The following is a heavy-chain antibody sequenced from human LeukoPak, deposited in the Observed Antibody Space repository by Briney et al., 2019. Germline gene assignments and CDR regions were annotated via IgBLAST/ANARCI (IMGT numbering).Heavy chain of an antibody. CDR1: SGSISSSY. J-gene: IGHJ2*01. Sequence: PSETLSLTCTVSSGSISSSYWSWIRQPPGKGLEWIGYISYIGSTNYNPSLKSRVTISVDTSRNQFSLKLSSVTAADTAVYYCARHRAVSSDLFDLWGLGTLVTVSS. CDR3: ARHRAVSSDLFDL. D-gene: IGHD6-19*01. V-gene: IGHV4-59*08. CDR2: ISYIGST.